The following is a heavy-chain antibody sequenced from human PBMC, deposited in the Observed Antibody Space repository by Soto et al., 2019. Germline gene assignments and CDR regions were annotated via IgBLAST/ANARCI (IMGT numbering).Heavy chain of an antibody. CDR1: GFTVSSNY. J-gene: IGHJ4*02. CDR3: AKEGRYSSSRGYFDY. Sequence: WGSLRLSCAASGFTVSSNYMSWVRQAPGKGLEWVSVIYSGGSTYYADSVKGRFTISRDNSKNTLYLQMNSLRAEDTAVYYCAKEGRYSSSRGYFDYWGQGTLVTVSS. V-gene: IGHV3-66*01. D-gene: IGHD6-13*01. CDR2: IYSGGST.